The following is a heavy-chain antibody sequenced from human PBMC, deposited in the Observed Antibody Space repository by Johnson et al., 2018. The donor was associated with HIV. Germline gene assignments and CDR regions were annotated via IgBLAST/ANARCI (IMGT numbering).Heavy chain of an antibody. V-gene: IGHV3-74*02. CDR2: INRVGSST. CDR1: GVTFRNYW. CDR3: AGYHISGYYYDAFDI. J-gene: IGHJ3*02. D-gene: IGHD3-22*01. Sequence: VQLVESGGGLVQPGGSLRLSCAASGVTFRNYWMNWVRQAPGKGLLGVSRINRVGSSTSYADSVRGRFTISRDNAKKTLYLQINSMRGEDTAVYFCAGYHISGYYYDAFDIWGQGTMVTVSS.